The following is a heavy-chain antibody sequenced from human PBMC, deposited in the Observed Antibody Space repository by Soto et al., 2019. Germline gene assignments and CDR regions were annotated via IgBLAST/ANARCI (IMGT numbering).Heavy chain of an antibody. V-gene: IGHV1-18*01. Sequence: ASVKVSCKASGYTFTSYGISWVQQAPGQGLEWMGWISAYNGNTNYAQKLQGRVTMTTDTSTSTAYMELRSLRSDDTAVYYCARDKVFRLYYYDSSGLGRAFDIWGQGTMVTVSS. J-gene: IGHJ3*02. CDR2: ISAYNGNT. CDR1: GYTFTSYG. CDR3: ARDKVFRLYYYDSSGLGRAFDI. D-gene: IGHD3-22*01.